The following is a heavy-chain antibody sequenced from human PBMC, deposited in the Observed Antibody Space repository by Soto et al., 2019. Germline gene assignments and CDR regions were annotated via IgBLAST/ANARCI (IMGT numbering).Heavy chain of an antibody. V-gene: IGHV1-69*13. D-gene: IGHD3-16*01. CDR3: AKSGSYESYYFDY. J-gene: IGHJ4*02. CDR2: IIPIFGTA. Sequence: GASVKVACKASGGTFSSYAISCVRQAPGQGLEWMGGIIPIFGTANYAQKFQGRVTITADESTSTAYMELSSLRSEDTAVYYCAKSGSYESYYFDYWGQGTLVTVPQ. CDR1: GGTFSSYA.